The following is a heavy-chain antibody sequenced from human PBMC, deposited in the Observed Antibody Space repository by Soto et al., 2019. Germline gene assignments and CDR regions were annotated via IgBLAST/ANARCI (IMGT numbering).Heavy chain of an antibody. CDR3: ARDPRYYDSPTAPTNWFDP. D-gene: IGHD3-22*01. J-gene: IGHJ5*02. V-gene: IGHV1-69*13. CDR1: GATFSSYA. Sequence: SVKVSCKASGATFSSYAISWVRQAPGQGLEWMGGIIPIFGTANYAQKFQGRVTITADESTSTAYMEVRSLRSEDTAVYYCARDPRYYDSPTAPTNWFDPWGQGTLVTVSS. CDR2: IIPIFGTA.